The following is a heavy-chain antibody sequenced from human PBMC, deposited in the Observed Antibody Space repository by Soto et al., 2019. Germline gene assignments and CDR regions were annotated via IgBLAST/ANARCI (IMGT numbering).Heavy chain of an antibody. D-gene: IGHD6-6*01. CDR2: IIPIFGTA. CDR1: GGTFSSYA. V-gene: IGHV1-69*13. CDR3: ARGYRHSSYGWVGYYYYGMDV. J-gene: IGHJ6*02. Sequence: ASVKVSCKASGGTFSSYAISWVRQAPGQGLEWMGGIIPIFGTANYAQKFQGRVTITADESTSTAYMELSSLRSEDTAVYYCARGYRHSSYGWVGYYYYGMDVWGQGTTVTVSS.